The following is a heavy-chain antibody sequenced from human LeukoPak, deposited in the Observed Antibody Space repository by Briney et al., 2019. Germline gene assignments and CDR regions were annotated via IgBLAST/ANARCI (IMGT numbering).Heavy chain of an antibody. Sequence: SESLSLTCTVSGGSISSGVYYWSCIRQHPGKGLVWIGYIYYSGSTYYNPSLKSRVTISVDTSKNQFSLKLSSVTAADTAVYYCASTYDSWADAIDIWGQGTMVTVSS. D-gene: IGHD3-3*01. V-gene: IGHV4-31*03. J-gene: IGHJ3*02. CDR3: ASTYDSWADAIDI. CDR2: IYYSGST. CDR1: GGSISSGVYY.